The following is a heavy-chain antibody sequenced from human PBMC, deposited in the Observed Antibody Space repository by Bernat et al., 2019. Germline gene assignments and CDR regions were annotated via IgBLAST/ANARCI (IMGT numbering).Heavy chain of an antibody. D-gene: IGHD3-10*01. J-gene: IGHJ5*02. CDR3: ARDGGLSDSGFDP. CDR1: GFTFSSYS. V-gene: IGHV3-21*01. CDR2: ISSSSSYI. Sequence: EVQLVESGGGLVKPGGSLRLSCAASGFTFSSYSMNWVRQAPGKGLEWVSSISSSSSYIYYADSVKGRFTISRDNAKNSLYLQMNSLRAEDTAVYYCARDGGLSDSGFDPWGQGTLVTVSS.